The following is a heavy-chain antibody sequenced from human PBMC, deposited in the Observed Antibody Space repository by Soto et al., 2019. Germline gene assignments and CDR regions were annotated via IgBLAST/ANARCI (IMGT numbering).Heavy chain of an antibody. Sequence: QVQLQQWGAGLLKPSETLSLTCAVYGGSFSGYYWSWIRQPPGKGLEWIGEINHSGSTNYNPSLKSRFTISVDPPQSHFSRNLRGVTAADPAVYYCAGGSRRGGVGVAETEFDYWGQGSLVTVSS. J-gene: IGHJ4*02. CDR1: GGSFSGYY. CDR2: INHSGST. CDR3: AGGSRRGGVGVAETEFDY. D-gene: IGHD2-15*01. V-gene: IGHV4-34*01.